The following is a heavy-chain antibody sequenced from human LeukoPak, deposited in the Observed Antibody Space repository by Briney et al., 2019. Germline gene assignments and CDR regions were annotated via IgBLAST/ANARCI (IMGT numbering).Heavy chain of an antibody. CDR3: ARHRSLVGDV. CDR2: ISSSSSYI. V-gene: IGHV3-21*06. CDR1: GFTFSSYS. D-gene: IGHD5/OR15-5a*01. Sequence: GGSLRLSGAASGFTFSSYSMNWVRQAPGKGLEWVSSISSSSSYIYYADSVTGRFTISRDNAKNSLYLQMNSLRAEDTAVYYCARHRSLVGDVWGKGTTVTVSS. J-gene: IGHJ6*04.